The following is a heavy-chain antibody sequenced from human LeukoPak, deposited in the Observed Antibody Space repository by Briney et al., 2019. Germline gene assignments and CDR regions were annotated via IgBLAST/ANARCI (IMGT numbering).Heavy chain of an antibody. J-gene: IGHJ6*02. CDR3: AGDPIAVAGTSYYYYYGMDV. D-gene: IGHD6-19*01. CDR2: ISSSSSTI. CDR1: GFTFSSYA. V-gene: IGHV3-48*02. Sequence: GGSLRLSCAASGFTFSSYAMSWVRQAPGKGLEWVSAISSSSSTIYYADSVKGRFTISRDNAKNSLYLQMNSLRDEDTAVYYCAGDPIAVAGTSYYYYYGMDVWGQGTTVTVSS.